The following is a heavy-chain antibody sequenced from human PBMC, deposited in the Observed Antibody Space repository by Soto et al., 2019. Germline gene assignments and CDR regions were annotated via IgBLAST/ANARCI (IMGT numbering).Heavy chain of an antibody. CDR2: IKQDGNEK. CDR1: VFNFNQYW. CDR3: ATMGSPQMHYSSLYYYFDF. V-gene: IGHV3-7*03. Sequence: EVQLLGSGGGLVQPGGSLRLSCAASVFNFNQYWMSWVRQAPGQGLEWVANIKQDGNEKYYVDSVKGRFTISRDNAKNSLFLQMNSLRAEDTAIYYCATMGSPQMHYSSLYYYFDFWGQGTLVTVSS. D-gene: IGHD3-16*01. J-gene: IGHJ4*02.